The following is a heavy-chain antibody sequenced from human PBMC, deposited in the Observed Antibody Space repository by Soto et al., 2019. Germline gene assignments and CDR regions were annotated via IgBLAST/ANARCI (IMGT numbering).Heavy chain of an antibody. V-gene: IGHV4-4*07. CDR3: ARDIVVVPAVPLDYYYGLDV. CDR2: VYSSGST. J-gene: IGHJ6*02. D-gene: IGHD2-2*01. Sequence: PSETLSLTCTVSTDSINSYYWSWIRQPAGKGLEWIGRVYSSGSTNYNPSLKSRVTMSVDTSKNQFSLNLKSVTAADTAVYYCARDIVVVPAVPLDYYYGLDVWGQGTPVTVSS. CDR1: TDSINSYY.